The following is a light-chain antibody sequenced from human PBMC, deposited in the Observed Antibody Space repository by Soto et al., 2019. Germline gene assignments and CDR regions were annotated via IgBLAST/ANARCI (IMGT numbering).Light chain of an antibody. V-gene: IGKV1-39*01. J-gene: IGKJ1*01. CDR1: QSISSY. Sequence: DIQMTQSPSSLSASVGDRVTITCRASQSISSYLNWYQQKPGKAPKLLIYAASSLQSGVPSRFSGSGSGTDFTLTISSLQPEDFATYYCQQSYTFGQGTKV. CDR3: QQSYT. CDR2: AAS.